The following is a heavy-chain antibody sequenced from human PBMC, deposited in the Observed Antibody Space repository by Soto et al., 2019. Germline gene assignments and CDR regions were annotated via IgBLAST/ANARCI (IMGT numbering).Heavy chain of an antibody. CDR2: IDPSDSQT. CDR1: GYSFPNNW. J-gene: IGHJ4*02. CDR3: ARQIYDSDTGPNFQYYFDS. V-gene: IGHV5-10-1*01. Sequence: GESLKISCKGSGYSFPNNWITWVRQRPGKGLEWMGRIDPSDSQTYYSPSFRGHVTISATKSITTVFLQWSSLRASDTAMYYCARQIYDSDTGPNFQYYFDSWGQGTPVTVSS. D-gene: IGHD3-22*01.